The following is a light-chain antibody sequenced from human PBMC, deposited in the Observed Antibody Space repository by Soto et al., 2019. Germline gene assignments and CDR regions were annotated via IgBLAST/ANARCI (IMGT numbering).Light chain of an antibody. Sequence: QCALTQPPSASGSPGQSVTISCTGTSSSVGGYNYVSWYQQHPGKAPKLMIYEVSKRPSGVPDRFSGSKSGNTASLTVSGLQAEDEADYYCSSYAGSNNWNFGTGTKLTVL. CDR2: EVS. CDR3: SSYAGSNNWN. J-gene: IGLJ1*01. V-gene: IGLV2-8*01. CDR1: SSSVGGYNY.